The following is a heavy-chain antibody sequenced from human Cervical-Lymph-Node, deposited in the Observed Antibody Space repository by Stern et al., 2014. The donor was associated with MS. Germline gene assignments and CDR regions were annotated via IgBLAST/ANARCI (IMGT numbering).Heavy chain of an antibody. V-gene: IGHV3-15*01. D-gene: IGHD1-26*01. J-gene: IGHJ6*02. CDR1: GFTFRNAW. CDR2: IKSKTDGGRT. CDR3: TTLDRSYPYYYYGMDV. Sequence: EVQLVESGGGLVKPGGSLRLSCAASGFTFRNAWMTWIRQAPGKGLEWVGRIKSKTDGGRTDYAAPVKGRFTISRDDSKNTLYLQMNSLKTEDTAVYYCTTLDRSYPYYYYGMDVWGQGTTVTVSS.